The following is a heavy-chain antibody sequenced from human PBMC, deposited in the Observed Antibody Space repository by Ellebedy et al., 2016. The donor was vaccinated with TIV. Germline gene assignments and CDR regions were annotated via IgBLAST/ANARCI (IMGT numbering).Heavy chain of an antibody. Sequence: AASVKVSCKASGYTFTDFYIHWVRQAPGQGLGGVGIINPSGVDTAYARELQGRVTMTSDASTSTIYLELHNLRSDDTAIYYCATGEKYYDSGGTKIWGQGTLVTVSS. CDR3: ATGEKYYDSGGTKI. CDR2: INPSGVDT. J-gene: IGHJ4*02. D-gene: IGHD3-22*01. CDR1: GYTFTDFY. V-gene: IGHV1-46*01.